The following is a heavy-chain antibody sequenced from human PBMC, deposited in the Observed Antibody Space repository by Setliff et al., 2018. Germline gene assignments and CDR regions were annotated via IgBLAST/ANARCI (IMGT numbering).Heavy chain of an antibody. CDR3: AGHPRVTIFGVVAFDY. CDR1: DDSFTSSRYY. CDR2: ISYSGST. Sequence: TSETLSLTCTVSDDSFTSSRYYWGWIRQAPGSGLEWIGSISYSGSTYYNPSLKSRVTISVDTSQNQFSLKLSSVTAADTAAYYCAGHPRVTIFGVVAFDYWGQGILVTVSS. V-gene: IGHV4-39*01. J-gene: IGHJ4*02. D-gene: IGHD3-3*01.